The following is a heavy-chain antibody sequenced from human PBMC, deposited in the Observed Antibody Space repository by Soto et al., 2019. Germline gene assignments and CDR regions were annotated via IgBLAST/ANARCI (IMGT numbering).Heavy chain of an antibody. Sequence: QITLKESRPTLVEPTQTLTLTCTFSGFSLSTSGVGVGWVRQPPGKALEWLALLYWDDDRRYNPSLNNRLTITKDTSKNQVVLTMTNMGPVDTGTYYCAHYTTNTYMAVWGTGTTVTVSS. CDR1: GFSLSTSGVG. V-gene: IGHV2-5*02. CDR2: LYWDDDR. J-gene: IGHJ6*03. CDR3: AHYTTNTYMAV. D-gene: IGHD1-1*01.